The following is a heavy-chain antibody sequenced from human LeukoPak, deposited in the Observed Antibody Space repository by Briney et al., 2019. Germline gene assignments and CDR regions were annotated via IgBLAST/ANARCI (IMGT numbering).Heavy chain of an antibody. Sequence: PSETLSLTCTVSAGSLSSSTYYWGWIRQPPGNGLEWIGTIYYNGNTYYNPSLESRVTISVDTSKNQFSLKLSSVTAADTAVYYCARIFGTYQYYFDYWGQGTLVTVSS. CDR2: IYYNGNT. V-gene: IGHV4-39*07. CDR1: AGSLSSSTYY. D-gene: IGHD1-26*01. CDR3: ARIFGTYQYYFDY. J-gene: IGHJ4*02.